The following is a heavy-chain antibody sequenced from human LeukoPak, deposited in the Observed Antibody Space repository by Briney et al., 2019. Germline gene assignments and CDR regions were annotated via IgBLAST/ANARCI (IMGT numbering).Heavy chain of an antibody. Sequence: ASVKVSCKASGYTFTGYYMHWVRQAPGQGLEWMGWINPNSGGTNYAQKFQGRVTMTRDTSISTACMELSRLRSDDTAVYYCARSGIRYFDWLLYAYWGQGTLVTVSS. V-gene: IGHV1-2*02. CDR1: GYTFTGYY. CDR2: INPNSGGT. CDR3: ARSGIRYFDWLLYAY. J-gene: IGHJ4*02. D-gene: IGHD3-9*01.